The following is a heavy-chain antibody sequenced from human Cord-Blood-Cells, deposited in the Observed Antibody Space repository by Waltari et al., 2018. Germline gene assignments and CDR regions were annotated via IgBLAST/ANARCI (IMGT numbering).Heavy chain of an antibody. J-gene: IGHJ4*02. V-gene: IGHV4-34*01. Sequence: QVQLQQWGAGLLKPSETLSPTCAVQGGVLSGYFLSWDRQPPGKGLEWTGEINTSGSTNYNPSIKSRVTISVDTSKNQFSLKLSSVTAADTAVYYCARAPDNWRDYWGQGTLVTVSS. D-gene: IGHD1-20*01. CDR3: ARAPDNWRDY. CDR1: GGVLSGYF. CDR2: INTSGST.